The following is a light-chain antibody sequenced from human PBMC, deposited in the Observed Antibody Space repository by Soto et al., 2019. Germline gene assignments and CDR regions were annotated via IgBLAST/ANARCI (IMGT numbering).Light chain of an antibody. CDR3: QQYNTSPYN. CDR1: QNIKSW. J-gene: IGKJ2*01. Sequence: DVQMTQSPSTLSASVGDRVTITCRASQNIKSWLAWYQQKAGKPPKLLIYDASTLESSVPSRFSGRGSGTEFSLYISSVQPDDFATYYCQQYNTSPYNFGQGTKLESK. V-gene: IGKV1-5*01. CDR2: DAS.